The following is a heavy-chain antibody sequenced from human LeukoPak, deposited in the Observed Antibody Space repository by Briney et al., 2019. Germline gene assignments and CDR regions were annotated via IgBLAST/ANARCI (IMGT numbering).Heavy chain of an antibody. CDR2: IYYSGST. V-gene: IGHV4-59*01. CDR1: GGSFSGYY. Sequence: SETLSLTCAVYGGSFSGYYWSWIRQPPGKGLEWIGYIYYSGSTNYNPSLKSRVTISVDTSKNQFSLKLSSVTAADTAVYYCAREVKWELLKFYAFDIWGQGTTVTVSS. D-gene: IGHD1-26*01. J-gene: IGHJ3*02. CDR3: AREVKWELLKFYAFDI.